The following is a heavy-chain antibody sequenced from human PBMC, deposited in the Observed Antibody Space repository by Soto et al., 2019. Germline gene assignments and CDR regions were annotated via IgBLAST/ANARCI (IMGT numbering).Heavy chain of an antibody. CDR1: GDTHTIYF. CDR3: SRGGSYYAH. Sequence: QVQLVQSGAEVKQPGASVRVSCKASGDTHTIYFIHWLRQAPGQGLDWMGWINSVSGGANYAPRFQGRVAMTRDRPSAKAFMELSRLRSDDTAVYYCSRGGSYYAHWGQGTLVTVSS. CDR2: INSVSGGA. D-gene: IGHD1-26*01. J-gene: IGHJ4*02. V-gene: IGHV1-2*02.